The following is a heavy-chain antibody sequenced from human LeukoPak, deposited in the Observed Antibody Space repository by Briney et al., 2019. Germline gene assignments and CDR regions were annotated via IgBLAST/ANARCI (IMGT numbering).Heavy chain of an antibody. Sequence: SETLSLTCTVSGGSISSSSYYWGWIRQPPGKGLEWIGSIYYSGSTYYNPSLKSRVTISVDTSKNQFSLKLSSVTAADTAVYYCARPTRDGYDYWGQGTLVTASS. D-gene: IGHD5-24*01. V-gene: IGHV4-39*01. CDR3: ARPTRDGYDY. CDR2: IYYSGST. J-gene: IGHJ4*02. CDR1: GGSISSSSYY.